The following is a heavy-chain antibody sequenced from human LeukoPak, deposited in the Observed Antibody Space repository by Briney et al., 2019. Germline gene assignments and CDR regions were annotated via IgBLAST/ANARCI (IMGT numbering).Heavy chain of an antibody. Sequence: PSQTLSLTCTVSGGSISSGSYYWSWIRQPAGKGLEWIGRIYTSGSTNYNPSLKSRVTISVDTSKNQFSLKLSSVTAADTAMYYCARDGYYYDSSGYYRGGFDYWGQGTLVTVSS. CDR2: IYTSGST. CDR3: ARDGYYYDSSGYYRGGFDY. V-gene: IGHV4-61*02. D-gene: IGHD3-22*01. CDR1: GGSISSGSYY. J-gene: IGHJ4*02.